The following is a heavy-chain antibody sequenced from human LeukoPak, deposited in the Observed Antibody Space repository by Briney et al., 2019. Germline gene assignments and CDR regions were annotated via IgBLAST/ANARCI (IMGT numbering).Heavy chain of an antibody. V-gene: IGHV3-30*18. CDR1: GFTFSSYG. D-gene: IGHD6-19*01. CDR3: AKSPLEIAVAAEGGFDY. CDR2: ISYDGSNK. Sequence: PGGSLRLSCAASGFTFSSYGMHWVRQAPGKGLEWVAVISYDGSNKYYADSVKGRFTISRDNSKNTLYLQMNSLRAEDTAVYYCAKSPLEIAVAAEGGFDYWGQGTLVTVSS. J-gene: IGHJ4*02.